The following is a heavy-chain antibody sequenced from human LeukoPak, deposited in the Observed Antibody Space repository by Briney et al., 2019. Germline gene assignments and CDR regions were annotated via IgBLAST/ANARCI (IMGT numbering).Heavy chain of an antibody. J-gene: IGHJ4*02. CDR2: INHSGSA. CDR3: ARSDYFDY. CDR1: GGSFSGYY. V-gene: IGHV4-34*01. Sequence: SETLSLTCAAYGGSFSGYYWSWIRQPPGKGLEWIGEINHSGSANYNPSLKSRVTISVDTSKNQFSLKLSSVTAADTAVYYCARSDYFDYWGQGTLVTVSS.